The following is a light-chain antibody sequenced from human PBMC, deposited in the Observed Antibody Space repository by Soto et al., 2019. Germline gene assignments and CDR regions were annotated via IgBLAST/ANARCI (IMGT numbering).Light chain of an antibody. J-gene: IGLJ2*01. CDR1: SSDVGGYNY. CDR3: SSYAGSNGVV. V-gene: IGLV2-8*01. Sequence: QSALTQPPSASGSHGQSVTISCTGTSSDVGGYNYVSWYQQHPGKAPKLMIYDVNKRPPGVPDRFSGSKSGNTASLTVSGLQAEDEADYYCSSYAGSNGVVFGGGTKVTVL. CDR2: DVN.